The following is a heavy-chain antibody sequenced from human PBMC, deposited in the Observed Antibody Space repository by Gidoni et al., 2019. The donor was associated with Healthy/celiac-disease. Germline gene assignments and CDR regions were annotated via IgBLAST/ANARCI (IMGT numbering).Heavy chain of an antibody. V-gene: IGHV3-23*01. D-gene: IGHD3-22*01. CDR3: AKIRDYYDSSGYSPGWYFDL. J-gene: IGHJ2*01. CDR1: GFTFSRYA. CDR2: SSGSGGST. Sequence: EVQLLESGGGLVQPGGSLRLSCAASGFTFSRYAMRWVRQAPGKGLEWVSASSGSGGSTYYADSVKGRFTISRDNSKNTLYLQMNSLRAEDTAVYYCAKIRDYYDSSGYSPGWYFDLWGRGTLVTVSS.